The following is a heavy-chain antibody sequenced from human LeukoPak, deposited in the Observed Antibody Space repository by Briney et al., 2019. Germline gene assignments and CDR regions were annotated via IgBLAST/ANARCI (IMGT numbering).Heavy chain of an antibody. Sequence: PSETLSLTCTVSGGSISSYYWSWIRQPPGKGLEWIGYIYYSGSTNYNPSLKSRVTISVDTSKNQFSLKLSSVTAADTAVYYCARASYYDFWSGYYTGYYYYYMDVWGKGTTVTVSS. CDR1: GGSISSYY. D-gene: IGHD3-3*01. V-gene: IGHV4-59*01. J-gene: IGHJ6*03. CDR3: ARASYYDFWSGYYTGYYYYYMDV. CDR2: IYYSGST.